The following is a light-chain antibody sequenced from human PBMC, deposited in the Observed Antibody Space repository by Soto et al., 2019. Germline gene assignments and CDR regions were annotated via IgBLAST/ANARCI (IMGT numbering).Light chain of an antibody. V-gene: IGKV4-1*01. CDR1: QSVLYSSNNRNH. Sequence: DIVMTQSPDSLAVSLGEGATINCKSSQSVLYSSNNRNHLTWYQQKPGQPPKLLIYWASTRESGVPDRFSGSGSGTDFTLTISSLQAEDVAVYYCQQYYSTPYTFGQGTKLEIK. CDR3: QQYYSTPYT. CDR2: WAS. J-gene: IGKJ2*01.